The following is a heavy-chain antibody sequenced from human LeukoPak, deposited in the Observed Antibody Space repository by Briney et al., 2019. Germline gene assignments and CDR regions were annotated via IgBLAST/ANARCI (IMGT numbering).Heavy chain of an antibody. V-gene: IGHV3-13*01. CDR3: ARAIPSLLWFGELDAFDI. CDR1: GFTFSSYD. D-gene: IGHD3-10*01. Sequence: HGGSLRLSCAASGFTFSSYDMHWVRQVTGKGLEWVSAISTAGDTYYPGSVKGRFTISRENAKNSLYPQMNSLRAGDTAVYYCARAIPSLLWFGELDAFDIWGQGTMVTVSS. CDR2: ISTAGDT. J-gene: IGHJ3*02.